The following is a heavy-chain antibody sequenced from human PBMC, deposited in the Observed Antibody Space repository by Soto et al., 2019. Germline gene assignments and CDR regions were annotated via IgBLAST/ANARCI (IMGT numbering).Heavy chain of an antibody. D-gene: IGHD4-17*01. CDR3: ARVTGINDYGDLSPFDY. J-gene: IGHJ4*02. V-gene: IGHV4-30-4*01. CDR1: GGSISSGDYY. CDR2: IYYSGSP. Sequence: QVQLQESGPGLVKPSQTLSLTCTVSGGSISSGDYYWSWIRQPPGKGLGWIGYIYYSGSPYYNPSLKIRVTISVDTSKSQFSLRLSSVTAAATAVYYCARVTGINDYGDLSPFDYWGQGTLVTVSS.